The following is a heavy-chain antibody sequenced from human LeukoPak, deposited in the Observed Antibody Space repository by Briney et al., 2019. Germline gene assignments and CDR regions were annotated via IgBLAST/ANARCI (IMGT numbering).Heavy chain of an antibody. J-gene: IGHJ3*02. Sequence: PSQTLSLTCAICGDSVSSNSAAWNWIRQSPSRGLEWLGKTYYRSKWYNDYAASVKSRISINPDTSKNQFSLHLNSVTPEDTAVYYCARGLSGALDIWGQGTMVAVSS. V-gene: IGHV6-1*01. CDR1: GDSVSSNSAA. CDR3: ARGLSGALDI. D-gene: IGHD5/OR15-5a*01. CDR2: TYYRSKWYN.